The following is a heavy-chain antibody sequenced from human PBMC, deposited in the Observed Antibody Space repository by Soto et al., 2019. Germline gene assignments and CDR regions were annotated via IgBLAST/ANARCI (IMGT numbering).Heavy chain of an antibody. V-gene: IGHV4-34*01. CDR3: ARRVETVTHSSYYYGMDV. CDR2: INHSGST. J-gene: IGHJ6*02. D-gene: IGHD4-4*01. CDR1: GGSFSGYY. Sequence: KASETLSLTCAVYGGSFSGYYWSWIRQPPRKGLEWIGEINHSGSTNYNPSLKSRVTISVDTSKNQFSLKLSSVTAADTAVYYCARRVETVTHSSYYYGMDVWGQGTTVTVSS.